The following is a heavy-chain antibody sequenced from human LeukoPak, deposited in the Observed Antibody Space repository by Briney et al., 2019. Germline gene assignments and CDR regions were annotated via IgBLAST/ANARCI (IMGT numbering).Heavy chain of an antibody. CDR2: INWNSDSM. D-gene: IGHD3-10*02. J-gene: IGHJ6*04. Sequence: GGSLRLSCAVSGFTFDDYAMHWVRQVPGKGLEWVSGINWNSDSMGYADSVKGRFTISRDNAKNSLYLQMNSLRAEDTAVYYCAELGITMIGGVWGKGATVTISS. CDR1: GFTFDDYA. CDR3: AELGITMIGGV. V-gene: IGHV3-9*01.